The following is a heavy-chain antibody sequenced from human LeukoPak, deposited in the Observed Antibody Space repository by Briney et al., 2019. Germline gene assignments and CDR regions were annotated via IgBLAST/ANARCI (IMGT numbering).Heavy chain of an antibody. CDR1: GFTFSDYY. V-gene: IGHV3-23*01. Sequence: GGSLRLSCAASGFTFSDYYMSWIRQAPGKGLEWVSAISGSGGSTYYADSVKGRFTISRDNSKNTLYLQMNSLRAEDTAVYYCAKDPSSGRDYWGQGTLVTVSS. CDR2: ISGSGGST. D-gene: IGHD3-22*01. CDR3: AKDPSSGRDY. J-gene: IGHJ4*02.